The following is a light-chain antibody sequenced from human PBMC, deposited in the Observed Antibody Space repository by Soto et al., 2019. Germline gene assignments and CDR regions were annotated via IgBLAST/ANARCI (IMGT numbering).Light chain of an antibody. Sequence: QSALTQPRSVSGSPGQSVTISCTGTSSDVGGYNYVSWYQHHPGKAPKLMIYDVSERPSGVPDRFSGSKSGNTASLTISGLQAEDEAGYYCCSYAGTFYVFGTGTKLTVL. CDR1: SSDVGGYNY. CDR2: DVS. J-gene: IGLJ1*01. V-gene: IGLV2-11*01. CDR3: CSYAGTFYV.